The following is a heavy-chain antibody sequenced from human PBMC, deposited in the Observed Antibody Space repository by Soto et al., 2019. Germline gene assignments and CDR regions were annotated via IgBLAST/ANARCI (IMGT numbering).Heavy chain of an antibody. Sequence: PGGSLRLSCAASGFTFSSYWMSWARQAPGKGLEWVANIKQDGSEKYYVDSVKGRFTISRDNAKNSLYLQMNSLRAEDTAVYYCARDRHSNKGYYYYYMDVWGKGTTVTVSS. J-gene: IGHJ6*03. CDR2: IKQDGSEK. V-gene: IGHV3-7*01. CDR1: GFTFSSYW. CDR3: ARDRHSNKGYYYYYMDV. D-gene: IGHD4-4*01.